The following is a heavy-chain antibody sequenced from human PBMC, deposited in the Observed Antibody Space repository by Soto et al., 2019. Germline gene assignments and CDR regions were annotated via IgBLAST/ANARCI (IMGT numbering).Heavy chain of an antibody. V-gene: IGHV1-18*01. CDR2: ISAYNGNT. CDR3: ARDLSIAVAADYYYYGMDV. J-gene: IGHJ6*02. D-gene: IGHD6-19*01. CDR1: GYTFTSYG. Sequence: ASVKVSCKASGYTFTSYGISWVRQAPGQGLEWMGWISAYNGNTNYAQKLQGRVTMTTDTSTSTAYMELRSLRSDDTAVYYCARDLSIAVAADYYYYGMDVWGQGTTVTV.